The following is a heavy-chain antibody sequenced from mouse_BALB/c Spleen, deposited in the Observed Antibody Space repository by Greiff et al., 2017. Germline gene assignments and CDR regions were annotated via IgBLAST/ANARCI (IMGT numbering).Heavy chain of an antibody. CDR3: ARDGNYRWYFDV. CDR1: GFAFSSYD. CDR2: ISSGGGST. V-gene: IGHV5-12-1*01. Sequence: DVMLVESGGGLVKPGGSLKLSCAASGFAFSSYDMSWVRQTPEKRLEWVAYISSGGGSTYYPDTVKGRFTISRDNAKNTLYLQMSSLRSEDTAMYYCARDGNYRWYFDVWGAGTTVTVSS. D-gene: IGHD2-1*01. J-gene: IGHJ1*01.